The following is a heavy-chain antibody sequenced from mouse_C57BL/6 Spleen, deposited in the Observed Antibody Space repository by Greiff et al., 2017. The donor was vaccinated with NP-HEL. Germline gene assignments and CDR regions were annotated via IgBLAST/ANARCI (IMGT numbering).Heavy chain of an antibody. J-gene: IGHJ3*01. V-gene: IGHV1-61*01. CDR1: GYTFTSYW. CDR3: ARVYGAWFAY. D-gene: IGHD2-10*02. CDR2: IYPSDSET. Sequence: QVQLQQPGAELVRPGSSVKLSCKASGYTFTSYWMDWVKQRPGQGLEWIGNIYPSDSETHYNQKFKDKATLTVDKSSSTAYMQLSSLTSEDSAVYHCARVYGAWFAYWGKGTLVTVSA.